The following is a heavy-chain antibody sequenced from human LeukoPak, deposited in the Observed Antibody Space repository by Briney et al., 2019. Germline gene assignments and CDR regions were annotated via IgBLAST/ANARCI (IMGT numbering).Heavy chain of an antibody. D-gene: IGHD6-13*01. Sequence: PLETLSLTCTVSGGSISSYYWSWIRHPPGKGLEWIGYIYYSGSTNYNPSLKSRVTISVDTSKNQFSLKLSSVTAADTAVYYCAKGAEQQLEAYFDYWGQGTLVTVSS. CDR2: IYYSGST. V-gene: IGHV4-59*01. CDR3: AKGAEQQLEAYFDY. CDR1: GGSISSYY. J-gene: IGHJ4*02.